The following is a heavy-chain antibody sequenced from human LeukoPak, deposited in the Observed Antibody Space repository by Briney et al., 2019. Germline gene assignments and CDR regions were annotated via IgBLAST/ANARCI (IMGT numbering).Heavy chain of an antibody. CDR2: SGWNSGSI. V-gene: IGHV3-9*03. J-gene: IGHJ3*02. Sequence: GGSLTLSCAPSGFTFDDYAMPSARQAPGKGLEWVSDSGWNSGSIGYADCVKGRFTISRDHAKNSLYLQMNRLRAEDMALYYCAKERRTYYYDSSGLGAFDIWGQGTMVTVSS. CDR1: GFTFDDYA. D-gene: IGHD3-22*01. CDR3: AKERRTYYYDSSGLGAFDI.